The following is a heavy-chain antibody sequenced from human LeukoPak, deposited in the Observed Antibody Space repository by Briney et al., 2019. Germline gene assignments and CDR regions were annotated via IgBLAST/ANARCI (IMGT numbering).Heavy chain of an antibody. CDR2: ISPSGGST. V-gene: IGHV1-46*01. J-gene: IGHJ4*02. CDR3: ARGYHASTVTTPPDY. Sequence: ASVKVSCKASGYTFTSCYMHWVRQAPGQGLEWMGIISPSGGSTSYAQKFQGRVTMTRDTSTSTVYMELSSLRSEDTAVYYCARGYHASTVTTPPDYWGQGTLVTVSS. CDR1: GYTFTSCY. D-gene: IGHD4-17*01.